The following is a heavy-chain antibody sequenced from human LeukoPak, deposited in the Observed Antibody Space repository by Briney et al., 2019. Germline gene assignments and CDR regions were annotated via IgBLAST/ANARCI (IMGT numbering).Heavy chain of an antibody. CDR1: GFTFSSYG. Sequence: GGSLRLSCAASGFTFSSYGMHWVRQAPGKGLEWVAVISYDGSNKYYADSVKGRFTISRDNSKNTLYLQMNSLRAEDTAVYYCAKDGMNKLPYSSSWYWFDPWGQGTLVTVSS. CDR2: ISYDGSNK. CDR3: AKDGMNKLPYSSSWYWFDP. V-gene: IGHV3-30*18. D-gene: IGHD6-13*01. J-gene: IGHJ5*02.